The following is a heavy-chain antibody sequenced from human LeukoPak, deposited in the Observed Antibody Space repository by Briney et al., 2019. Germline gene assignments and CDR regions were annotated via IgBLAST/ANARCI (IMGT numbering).Heavy chain of an antibody. V-gene: IGHV3-30*03. CDR1: GFTFSSYG. J-gene: IGHJ6*02. CDR3: AGEILLWFGELPSGGMDV. CDR2: ISYDGSNK. D-gene: IGHD3-10*01. Sequence: GGSPRLSCAASGFTFSSYGMHWVRQAPGKGLEWVAVISYDGSNKYYADSVKGRFTISRDNSKNTLYLQMNSLRAEDTAVYYCAGEILLWFGELPSGGMDVWGQGTTVTVSS.